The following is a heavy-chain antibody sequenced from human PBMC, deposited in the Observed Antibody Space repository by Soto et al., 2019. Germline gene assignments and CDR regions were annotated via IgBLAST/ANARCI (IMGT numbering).Heavy chain of an antibody. V-gene: IGHV1-69*02. CDR1: GYRNSIYL. CDR3: ARSVVVNTNYYYYGMDV. D-gene: IGHD2-15*01. CDR2: ISPILGKA. J-gene: IGHJ6*02. Sequence: SLLKLAWQSSGYRNSIYLSGRLSMEKGQGLEWMGRISPILGKANYAQKFQGRVTITADKSTSTAYMELSSLRSEDTAVYYCARSVVVNTNYYYYGMDVWGQGTTVTVSS.